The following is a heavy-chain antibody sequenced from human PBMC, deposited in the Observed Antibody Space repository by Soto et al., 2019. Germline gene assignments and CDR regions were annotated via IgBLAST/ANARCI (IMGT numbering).Heavy chain of an antibody. Sequence: QAHLEQSGAELKRPGASVKVSCKASGYTFSDFDINWMRQASGQGPEWMGWMNAKSGDTFFPQRFPGKFNMTWDTSLSTAYMEVGILTSHDTAIYYCARGNPFNYAGFDVWGEGTTVAVSS. D-gene: IGHD3-16*01. CDR2: MNAKSGDT. CDR3: ARGNPFNYAGFDV. J-gene: IGHJ6*01. V-gene: IGHV1-8*01. CDR1: GYTFSDFD.